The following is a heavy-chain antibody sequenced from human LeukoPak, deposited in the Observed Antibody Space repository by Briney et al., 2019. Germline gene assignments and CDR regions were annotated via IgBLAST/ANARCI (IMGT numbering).Heavy chain of an antibody. J-gene: IGHJ6*03. CDR1: GFTFSSYW. D-gene: IGHD3-9*01. CDR3: ARACILTGRYYYYYYMDV. Sequence: PGGSLRLSCAASGFTFSSYWMHWVRQAPGKGLVWVSRINSDGSSTSYADSVKGRFTISRDNAKNTLYLQMNSLRAEDTAVYYCARACILTGRYYYYYYMDVWGKGTTVTVSS. CDR2: INSDGSST. V-gene: IGHV3-74*01.